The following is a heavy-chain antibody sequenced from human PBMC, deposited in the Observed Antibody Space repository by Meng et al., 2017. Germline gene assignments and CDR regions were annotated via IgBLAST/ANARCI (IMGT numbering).Heavy chain of an antibody. V-gene: IGHV1-18*01. J-gene: IGHJ6*02. D-gene: IGHD3-10*01. Sequence: ASAKVSCKASGYTFTSYGISWVRQAPGQGLEWMGWISAYNGNTNDDQKLQGRVTMTTDTSTSTAYMELRSLRSDDTAVYYCASGEGEISMVRGVMANYYYGMDVWGQGTTVTVSS. CDR3: ASGEGEISMVRGVMANYYYGMDV. CDR1: GYTFTSYG. CDR2: ISAYNGNT.